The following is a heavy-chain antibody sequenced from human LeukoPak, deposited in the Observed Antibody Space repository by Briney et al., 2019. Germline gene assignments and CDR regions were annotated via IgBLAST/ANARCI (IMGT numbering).Heavy chain of an antibody. D-gene: IGHD2-2*01. Sequence: PGGSLRLSCAGSGSSFRGYWIHWVRQAPGKGLVWVSRINGDGSSPTYADSVKGRFTISRDDAKNTVYLQMNNLRAEDTAVYYCARDQYYQLLLWGQGSLVTVSP. V-gene: IGHV3-74*03. J-gene: IGHJ4*02. CDR3: ARDQYYQLLL. CDR1: GSSFRGYW. CDR2: INGDGSSP.